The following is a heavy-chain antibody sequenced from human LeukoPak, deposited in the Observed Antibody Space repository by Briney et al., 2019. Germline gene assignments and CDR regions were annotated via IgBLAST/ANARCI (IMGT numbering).Heavy chain of an antibody. CDR1: GFTFSSYA. V-gene: IGHV3-23*01. Sequence: PGGSLRLSCAASGFTFSSYAMSWVRQAPGKGLEWVSAISGSGGSTYYADSVKGRFTISRDNSKNTLYLQMNSLRAEDTAVYYCARYGSGSYYTTDYFDLWGRGTLVTVSS. D-gene: IGHD3-10*01. CDR2: ISGSGGST. CDR3: ARYGSGSYYTTDYFDL. J-gene: IGHJ2*01.